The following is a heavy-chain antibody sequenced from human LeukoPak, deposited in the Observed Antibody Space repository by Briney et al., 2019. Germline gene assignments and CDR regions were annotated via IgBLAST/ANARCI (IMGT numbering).Heavy chain of an antibody. CDR2: INDDGSDT. CDR3: AKERGATPDY. V-gene: IGHV3-74*01. CDR1: GFTFKLYW. J-gene: IGHJ4*02. D-gene: IGHD1-26*01. Sequence: PGGSLRLSCAASGFTFKLYWMHWVRQVPGKRPVWVSRINDDGSDTIYADSVKGRFTISRDNSKNTLYLQMNSLRAEDTAVYYCAKERGATPDYWGQGTLVTVSS.